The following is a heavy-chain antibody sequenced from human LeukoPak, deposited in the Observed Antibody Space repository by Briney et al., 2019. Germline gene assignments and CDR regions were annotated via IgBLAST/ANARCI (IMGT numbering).Heavy chain of an antibody. J-gene: IGHJ4*02. CDR3: AKDRVTAAGYYFDY. Sequence: GGSLRLSCAASGFTVSSNYMSWVRQAPGKGLEWVSVIYSGGSTYYADSVKGRFTISRDNSKNTLYLQMNSLRAEDTAVYYCAKDRVTAAGYYFDYWGQGTLVTVSS. V-gene: IGHV3-66*01. D-gene: IGHD6-13*01. CDR2: IYSGGST. CDR1: GFTVSSNY.